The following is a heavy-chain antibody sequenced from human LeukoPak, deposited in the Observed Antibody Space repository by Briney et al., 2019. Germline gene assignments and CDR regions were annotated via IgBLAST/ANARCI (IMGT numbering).Heavy chain of an antibody. CDR2: TKQDGSEK. J-gene: IGHJ3*02. D-gene: IGHD3-10*01. CDR3: ARVKRGAAYDAFDI. V-gene: IGHV3-7*01. Sequence: PGGSLRLSCAASGFTFSSYWMSWVRQAPGKGLEWVANTKQDGSEKYYVDSVKGRFTISRDNAKNSLYLQMNSLRAEDTAVYYCARVKRGAAYDAFDIWGQGTMVTVSP. CDR1: GFTFSSYW.